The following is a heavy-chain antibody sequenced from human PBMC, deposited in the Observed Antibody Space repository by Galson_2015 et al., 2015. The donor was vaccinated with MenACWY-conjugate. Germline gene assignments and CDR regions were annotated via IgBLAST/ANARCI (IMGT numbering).Heavy chain of an antibody. Sequence: SLRLSCATSGFAFGDYLMGWFRQAPGQGLEWVGYIQSKNYGANTQYAASVKDRFTISRDDSRSIAYLQMNSLKTEDTAVYYCTRADRRYWSRTNCPFDHWGQGTLVTVSS. J-gene: IGHJ4*02. CDR2: IQSKNYGANT. D-gene: IGHD2-2*01. CDR3: TRADRRYWSRTNCPFDH. CDR1: GFAFGDYL. V-gene: IGHV3-49*03.